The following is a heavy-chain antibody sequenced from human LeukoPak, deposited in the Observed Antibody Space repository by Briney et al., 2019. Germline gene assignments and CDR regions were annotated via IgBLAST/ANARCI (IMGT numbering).Heavy chain of an antibody. Sequence: PSETLSLTRAVYGGSFSGYYWSWIRQPPGKGLEWIGEINHSGSTNYNPSLKSRVTISVDTSKNQFSLKLSSVTAADTAVYYCASVPVYYDILTGYYDTTFDYWGQGTLVTVSS. J-gene: IGHJ4*02. D-gene: IGHD3-9*01. CDR1: GGSFSGYY. V-gene: IGHV4-34*01. CDR2: INHSGST. CDR3: ASVPVYYDILTGYYDTTFDY.